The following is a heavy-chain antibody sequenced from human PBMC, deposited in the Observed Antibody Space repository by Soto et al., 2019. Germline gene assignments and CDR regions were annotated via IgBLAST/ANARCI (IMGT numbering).Heavy chain of an antibody. CDR1: GDSISSGYF. D-gene: IGHD3-3*01. CDR2: TYNSGTT. V-gene: IGHV4-30-4*01. CDR3: ARGPSADKIDY. Sequence: QVQLQESGPGLVEPSQTLSLTCTVSGDSISSGYFWSWIRQSPGKGLEWIGHTYNSGTTYNNPSLRSRGTISIDTSRHQFSLRLTSVTAADTAVYYCARGPSADKIDYWGQGTLVTVSS. J-gene: IGHJ4*02.